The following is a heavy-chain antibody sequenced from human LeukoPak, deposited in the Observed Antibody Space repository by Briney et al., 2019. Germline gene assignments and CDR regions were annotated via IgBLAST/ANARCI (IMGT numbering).Heavy chain of an antibody. Sequence: ASVKVSCKASGYTFTNYAMHWVRQAPGQRLEWMGWINVGNGNTKYSQKFQGRVTITRDTSASTAYMELSSLRYEDTAVYYCAGGPTRPWFDPWGQGTLVTVSS. CDR3: AGGPTRPWFDP. CDR1: GYTFTNYA. V-gene: IGHV1-3*01. J-gene: IGHJ5*02. CDR2: INVGNGNT. D-gene: IGHD5-12*01.